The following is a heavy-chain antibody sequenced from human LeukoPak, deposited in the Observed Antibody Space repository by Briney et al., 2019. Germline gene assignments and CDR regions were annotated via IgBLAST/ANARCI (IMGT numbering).Heavy chain of an antibody. J-gene: IGHJ5*02. V-gene: IGHV4-39*07. CDR3: ARDERGDFWSGYYLSWFDP. CDR1: GGSISSSSYY. CDR2: IYYSGST. Sequence: SETLSLTCTVSGGSISSSSYYWGWIRQPPGKGLEWIGSIYYSGSTYYNPSLKSRVTISVDTSKNQFSLKLSSVTAADTAVYYCARDERGDFWSGYYLSWFDPWGQGTLVTVSS. D-gene: IGHD3-3*01.